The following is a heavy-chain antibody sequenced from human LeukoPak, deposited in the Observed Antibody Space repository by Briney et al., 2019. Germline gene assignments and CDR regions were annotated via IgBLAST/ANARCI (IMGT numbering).Heavy chain of an antibody. V-gene: IGHV1-69*06. CDR1: GGTFSSYA. CDR3: ARGSTHYDVLTGYY. CDR2: IIPIFGTA. D-gene: IGHD3-9*01. Sequence: SVKVSCKASGGTFSSYAISWARQAPGQGLEWMGGIIPIFGTANYAQKFQGRVTITADKSTSTAYMELSSLRSEDTAVYYCARGSTHYDVLTGYYWGQGTLVTVSS. J-gene: IGHJ4*02.